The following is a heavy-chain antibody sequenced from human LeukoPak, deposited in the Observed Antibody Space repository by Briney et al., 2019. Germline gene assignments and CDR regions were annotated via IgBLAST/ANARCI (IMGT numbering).Heavy chain of an antibody. D-gene: IGHD3-9*01. CDR2: INHSGST. CDR1: GGSFSGYY. Sequence: SETLSLTCAVYGGSFSGYYWSWIRQPPGKGLEWIGEINHSGSTNYNPSLKSRVTISVDTSKNQFSLKLSSVTAADTAVYYCARGLYSDILTGYFLGPYYFDYWGQGTLVTVSS. CDR3: ARGLYSDILTGYFLGPYYFDY. V-gene: IGHV4-34*01. J-gene: IGHJ4*02.